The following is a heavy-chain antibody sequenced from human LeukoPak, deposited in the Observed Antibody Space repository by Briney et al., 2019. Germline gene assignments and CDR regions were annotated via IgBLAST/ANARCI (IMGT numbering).Heavy chain of an antibody. Sequence: ASVKVSCKASGYTFTSYGISWVRQAPGRGLEWMGWISAYNGNTNYAQKLQGRVTMTTDTSTSTAYMELRSLRSDDTAVYYCARDTRTIFGVVISGGRGMDVWGKGTTVIVSS. D-gene: IGHD3-3*01. CDR3: ARDTRTIFGVVISGGRGMDV. CDR2: ISAYNGNT. J-gene: IGHJ6*03. CDR1: GYTFTSYG. V-gene: IGHV1-18*01.